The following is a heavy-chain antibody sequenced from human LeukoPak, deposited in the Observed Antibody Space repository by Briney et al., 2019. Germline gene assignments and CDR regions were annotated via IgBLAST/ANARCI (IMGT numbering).Heavy chain of an antibody. CDR2: IYHSGST. CDR3: VRYGDYGGYFDL. CDR1: GYSMSSGYY. V-gene: IGHV4-38-2*01. Sequence: SETLSLTCAVSGYSMSSGYYWGWIRQPPGKGLEWIGSIYHSGSTYYNPSLKSRVTISVDTSKNQFSLKLSSVTAADTAVYYCVRYGDYGGYFDLWGRGTLVTVSS. J-gene: IGHJ2*01. D-gene: IGHD4-17*01.